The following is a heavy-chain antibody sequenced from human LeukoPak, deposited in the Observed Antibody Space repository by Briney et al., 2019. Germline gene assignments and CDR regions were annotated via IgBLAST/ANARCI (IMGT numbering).Heavy chain of an antibody. J-gene: IGHJ4*02. V-gene: IGHV1-8*01. D-gene: IGHD5-12*01. CDR2: MNPNSGNI. CDR1: GYTFTSYD. CDR3: ARGGFVRYSGYVSSGYQYYFDY. Sequence: ASVKVSCEASGYTFTSYDINWVRQATGQGLEWMGWMNPNSGNIGYAQKFQGRVTMTRNTSISTAYMELSSLRSEDTAVYYCARGGFVRYSGYVSSGYQYYFDYWGQGTLVTVSS.